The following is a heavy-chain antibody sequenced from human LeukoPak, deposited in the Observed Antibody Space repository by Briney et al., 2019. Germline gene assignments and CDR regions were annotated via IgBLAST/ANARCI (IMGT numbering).Heavy chain of an antibody. D-gene: IGHD2-15*01. J-gene: IGHJ4*02. Sequence: SETLSLTCAVSGGSISNTNWWSWVHQPPGKGLEWIGEIYHSGSTDYNPSLKSRVTISVDKSKNHFSLKLTSVTAADTAVYYCARGVNLGYCSGGSCYGDYFDYWGQGTPVTVSS. V-gene: IGHV4-4*02. CDR1: GGSISNTNW. CDR2: IYHSGST. CDR3: ARGVNLGYCSGGSCYGDYFDY.